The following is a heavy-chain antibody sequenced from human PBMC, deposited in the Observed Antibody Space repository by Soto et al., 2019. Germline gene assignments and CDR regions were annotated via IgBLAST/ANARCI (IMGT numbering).Heavy chain of an antibody. D-gene: IGHD5-12*01. CDR2: ISWDSGII. CDR3: AKGGYSGYDTHYYYYYFMDV. J-gene: IGHJ6*03. V-gene: IGHV3-9*01. Sequence: EVQLVESGGGLVQPGRSLRLSCAASGITFEDYVMHWVRQVPGKGLEWVSGISWDSGIIGYADSVKGRFTISRENAKKSLYLQMNSLRGEDTALYYCAKGGYSGYDTHYYYYYFMDVWGKGTTVTVSS. CDR1: GITFEDYV.